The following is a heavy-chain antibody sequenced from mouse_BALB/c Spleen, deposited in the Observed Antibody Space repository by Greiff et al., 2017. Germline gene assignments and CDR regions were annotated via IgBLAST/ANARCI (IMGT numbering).Heavy chain of an antibody. CDR1: GYSITSDYA. CDR3: AKEANWDPYAMDY. Sequence: EVQLQQSGPGLVKPSQSLSLTCTVTGYSITSDYAWNWIRQFPGNKLEWMGYISYSGSTSYNPSLKSRISITRDTSKNQFFLQLNSVTTEDTATYYCAKEANWDPYAMDYWGQGTSVTVSS. V-gene: IGHV3-2*02. CDR2: ISYSGST. D-gene: IGHD4-1*01. J-gene: IGHJ4*01.